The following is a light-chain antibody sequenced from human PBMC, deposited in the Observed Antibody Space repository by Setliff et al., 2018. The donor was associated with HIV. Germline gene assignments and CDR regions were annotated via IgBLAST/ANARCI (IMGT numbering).Light chain of an antibody. CDR3: SASRPSRTIVV. Sequence: QSVLAQPASVSVSPGQSITISCTGTSSDIGGYNYVSWYQQLPDKAPKLIIFQLINRPSGVSNRCSGSKSRNTASLTISGLQAEDEAYDYCSASRPSRTIVVVGTGTKVTVL. CDR1: SSDIGGYNY. J-gene: IGLJ1*01. V-gene: IGLV2-14*01. CDR2: QLI.